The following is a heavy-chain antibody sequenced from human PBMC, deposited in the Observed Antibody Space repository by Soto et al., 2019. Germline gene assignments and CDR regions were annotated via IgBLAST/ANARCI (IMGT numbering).Heavy chain of an antibody. CDR3: AREGGPTAMDQYNWFDP. CDR1: GFTFSSYS. D-gene: IGHD5-18*01. CDR2: ISSSSSTI. J-gene: IGHJ5*02. Sequence: EVQLVESGGGLVQPGGSLRLSCAASGFTFSSYSMNWVRQAPGKGLEWVSYISSSSSTIYYADSVKGRFTISRDNAKNSLDLQMNSLRAEDTAVYYCAREGGPTAMDQYNWFDPWGQGTLVTVSS. V-gene: IGHV3-48*01.